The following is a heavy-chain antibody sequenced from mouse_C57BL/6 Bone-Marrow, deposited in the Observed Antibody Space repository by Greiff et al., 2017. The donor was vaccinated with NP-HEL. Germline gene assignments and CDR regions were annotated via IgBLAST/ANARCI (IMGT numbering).Heavy chain of an antibody. D-gene: IGHD1-1*01. Sequence: EVKLVESGGGLVQPGGSLKLSCAASGFTFSDYGMAWVRQAPRKGPEWVAFISNLAYSIYYADTVTGRFTISRENAKNTLYLEMSSLRSEDTAMYYCARRGDYGSSLYYFDYWGQGTTLTVSS. CDR3: ARRGDYGSSLYYFDY. J-gene: IGHJ2*01. CDR2: ISNLAYSI. CDR1: GFTFSDYG. V-gene: IGHV5-15*04.